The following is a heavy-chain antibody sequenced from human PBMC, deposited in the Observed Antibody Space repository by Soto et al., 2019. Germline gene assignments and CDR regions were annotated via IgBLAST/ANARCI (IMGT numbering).Heavy chain of an antibody. D-gene: IGHD6-13*01. CDR3: AKGQGLGAAGTNWFDP. Sequence: EMQLSESGGGLVQPGGSLRLSCAASGFIFSDSAMSWVRQAPGKGLEWVSTISSRGGSTFYADSVKGRFTISRDNSMDTLYLQMNSLRVEDTAVYYCAKGQGLGAAGTNWFDPWGQGTLVTVSS. CDR2: ISSRGGST. V-gene: IGHV3-23*01. CDR1: GFIFSDSA. J-gene: IGHJ5*02.